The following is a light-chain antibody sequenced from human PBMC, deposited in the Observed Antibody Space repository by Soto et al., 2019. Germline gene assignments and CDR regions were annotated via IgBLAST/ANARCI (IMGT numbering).Light chain of an antibody. V-gene: IGKV3-20*01. Sequence: EIVLTQSPGTLSLSPGERATLSCRASQSVSSSYLAWYQQKPGQAPRLLIYGASSRATGIPDRFSGSGSGTDFTLTISRLEPEDFAVYYCQQYGMTFGRGTKVEIK. J-gene: IGKJ1*01. CDR1: QSVSSSY. CDR3: QQYGMT. CDR2: GAS.